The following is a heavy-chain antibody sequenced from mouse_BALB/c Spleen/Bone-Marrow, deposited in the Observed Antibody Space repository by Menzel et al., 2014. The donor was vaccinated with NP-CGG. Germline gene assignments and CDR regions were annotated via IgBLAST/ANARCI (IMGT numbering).Heavy chain of an antibody. J-gene: IGHJ3*01. V-gene: IGHV14-3*02. CDR3: AEDVAY. CDR1: GFNIKDTY. Sequence: EVQLQQSGAELGQPGASVKLSCTASGFNIKDTYMHWVKQRPEQGLEWIGRIDPANGNTKYDPKFQGKATITADTSSNTAFLLLSSLTSEDTAVFYCAEDVAYWNQGTYTTVSA. CDR2: IDPANGNT.